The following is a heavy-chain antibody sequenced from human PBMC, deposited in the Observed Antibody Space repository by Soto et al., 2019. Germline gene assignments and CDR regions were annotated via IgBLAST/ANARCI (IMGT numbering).Heavy chain of an antibody. CDR3: ALSDTIFGVVMAYGMDV. V-gene: IGHV1-2*02. Sequence: ASVKVSCKASGYTFTGYYIHWVRQAPGQGLEWMGWINPNSGGTNYAQKFQGRVTMTRDTSISTAYMELSRLRSDDTAVYYCALSDTIFGVVMAYGMDVWGQGTTVTV. D-gene: IGHD3-3*01. CDR1: GYTFTGYY. CDR2: INPNSGGT. J-gene: IGHJ6*02.